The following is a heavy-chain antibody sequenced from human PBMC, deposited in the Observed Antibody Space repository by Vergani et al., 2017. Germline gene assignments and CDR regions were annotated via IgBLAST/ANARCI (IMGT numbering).Heavy chain of an antibody. J-gene: IGHJ6*03. CDR3: ARQNDYYMDV. CDR2: IYYSGTT. D-gene: IGHD2/OR15-2a*01. CDR1: GGSFSGYY. V-gene: IGHV4-34*01. Sequence: QVQLQQWGAGLLKPSETLSLTCAVYGGSFSGYYWSWIRQPPGKGLDWIGYIYYSGTTYYNPSLESRLTISLDTSENHLSLKLTSVTAADTAVYYCARQNDYYMDVWGKGATVTVS.